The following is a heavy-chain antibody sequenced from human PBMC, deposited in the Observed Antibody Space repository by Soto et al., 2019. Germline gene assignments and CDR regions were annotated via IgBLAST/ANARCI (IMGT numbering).Heavy chain of an antibody. Sequence: SETLSLTCTVSGGSINSYCWSWIRQPPGKGLEWIAYIFDSGNANYNPSLKSRVTISVDTSKNQFSLKLTSVTAADTAVYYCARHRRTTVAKFYFDNWGLGALVTVSS. CDR1: GGSINSYC. J-gene: IGHJ4*02. D-gene: IGHD4-4*01. V-gene: IGHV4-59*08. CDR2: IFDSGNA. CDR3: ARHRRTTVAKFYFDN.